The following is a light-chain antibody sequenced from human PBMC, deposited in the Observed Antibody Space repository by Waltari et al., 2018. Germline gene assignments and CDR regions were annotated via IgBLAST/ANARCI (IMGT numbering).Light chain of an antibody. J-gene: IGKJ4*01. V-gene: IGKV2D-29*02. CDR3: MQSIQYPLT. CDR1: QSLSHNDGTTY. Sequence: DIVMTQTPLSLSVTPGQPASMSCRSSQSLSHNDGTTYLYWYLQKPGQSPQLLNWEVSNRFSGVPDRFSGSGSGTDFTLKISRVEAEDVGIYYCMQSIQYPLTFGGGTKVEIK. CDR2: EVS.